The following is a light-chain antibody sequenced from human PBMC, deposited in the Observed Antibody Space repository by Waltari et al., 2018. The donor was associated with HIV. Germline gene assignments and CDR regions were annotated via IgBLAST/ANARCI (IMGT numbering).Light chain of an antibody. CDR1: SSNIGSNS. J-gene: IGLJ7*01. CDR2: RNN. Sequence: QSVLTQPPSASGTPGQRVPISCSGSSSNIGSNSVSWYQQLPGTTPKLLIYRNNQRPSGVPDRFSGSKSGTSASLAISGLRSEDEADYYCAAWDDSLSGLAVFGGGTQLTVL. V-gene: IGLV1-47*01. CDR3: AAWDDSLSGLAV.